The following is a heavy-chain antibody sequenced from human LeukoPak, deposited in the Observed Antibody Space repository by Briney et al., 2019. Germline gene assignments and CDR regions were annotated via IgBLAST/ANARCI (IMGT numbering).Heavy chain of an antibody. D-gene: IGHD4-11*01. J-gene: IGHJ4*02. CDR1: GFTFSSYA. CDR2: ISDNGGIT. CDR3: AKPPYSSYVVPTV. Sequence: GGPLRLSCATSGFTFSSYAMSWVRQAPAKALEWVSRISDNGGITYYADSVKGRFTISRDNSKKTLYLQMNSLRAEDTAVYYCAKPPYSSYVVPTVWGQGTLVSVSP. V-gene: IGHV3-23*01.